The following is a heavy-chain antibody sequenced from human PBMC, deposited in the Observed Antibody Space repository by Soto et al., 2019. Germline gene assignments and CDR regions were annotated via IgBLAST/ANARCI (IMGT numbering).Heavy chain of an antibody. D-gene: IGHD2-2*01. J-gene: IGHJ3*02. CDR2: INHSGST. CDR1: GGSFSGYY. CDR3: ARGECSSNYCFTRWALDI. Sequence: SETLSLTCAVYGGSFSGYYWTWIRQTPGKGLEWIGEINHSGSTNYKPSLKSRISMSADTSKKQFSLNLTSVTAADTAVYYCARGECSSNYCFTRWALDIWGQGTVVTVSS. V-gene: IGHV4-34*01.